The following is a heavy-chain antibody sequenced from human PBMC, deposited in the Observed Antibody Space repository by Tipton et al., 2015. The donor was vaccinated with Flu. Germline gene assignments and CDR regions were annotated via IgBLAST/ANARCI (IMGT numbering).Heavy chain of an antibody. D-gene: IGHD6-19*01. CDR2: IRSKAYGGTT. CDR1: GLTFGDYA. J-gene: IGHJ4*02. Sequence: SLRLSCTASGLTFGDYAMSWFRQAPGKGLEWVGFIRSKAYGGTTEYAASVKGRFTISRDDSKSIAYLQMNSLKTEDTAVYYCTRDRGSGWYSKGYYFDYWGQGTLVTVSS. V-gene: IGHV3-49*03. CDR3: TRDRGSGWYSKGYYFDY.